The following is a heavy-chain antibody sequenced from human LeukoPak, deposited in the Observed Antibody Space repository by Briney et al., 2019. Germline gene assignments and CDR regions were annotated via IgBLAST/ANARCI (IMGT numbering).Heavy chain of an antibody. CDR3: ARDGFVGAADY. V-gene: IGHV3-7*01. CDR2: IKQDGSEK. Sequence: GGSLRLSCAASEFIFSGYWMNWVRQAPGKRLEWVANIKQDGSEKQYVDSVRGRFTISRDNAKNSLYLQVNSLRVEDTAVYYCARDGFVGAADYWGQGTLVTVSS. J-gene: IGHJ4*02. CDR1: EFIFSGYW. D-gene: IGHD6-13*01.